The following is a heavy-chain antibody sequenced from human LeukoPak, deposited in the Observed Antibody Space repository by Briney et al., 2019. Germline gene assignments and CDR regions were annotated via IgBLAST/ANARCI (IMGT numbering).Heavy chain of an antibody. J-gene: IGHJ4*02. D-gene: IGHD6-19*01. CDR3: ARIYSNGWPDY. CDR2: IWHDGTNK. CDR1: GFTFSTYV. Sequence: PGRSLRLSCAASGFTFSTYVMHWVRQAPGKGLDWVAIIWHDGTNKYYADSVKGRFTISRDNAKNSLYLQMNSLRGEDTAVYYCARIYSNGWPDYWGQGTLVTVSS. V-gene: IGHV3-33*01.